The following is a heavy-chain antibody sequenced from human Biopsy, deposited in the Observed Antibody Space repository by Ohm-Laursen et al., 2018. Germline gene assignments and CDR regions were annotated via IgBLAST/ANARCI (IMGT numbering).Heavy chain of an antibody. Sequence: TQTLTLTSTFSGFSFTTVGMRVTWIRQAPGKALEWLAHIDWAGDTRYSASLKTRLSISKGTFKDQVVLTMTDIDPVDTATYYCARASASQYYGVDVWGQGTSVTVSS. J-gene: IGHJ6*02. CDR2: IDWAGDT. V-gene: IGHV2-70*04. CDR1: GFSFTTVGMR. D-gene: IGHD1-26*01. CDR3: ARASASQYYGVDV.